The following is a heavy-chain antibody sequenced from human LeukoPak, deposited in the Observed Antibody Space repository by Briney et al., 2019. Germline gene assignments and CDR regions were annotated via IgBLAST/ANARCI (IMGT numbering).Heavy chain of an antibody. CDR1: GFTFSSYS. J-gene: IGHJ3*02. CDR3: AQELPRFHDAFDI. V-gene: IGHV3-21*01. CDR2: ISSSSSYI. D-gene: IGHD1-26*01. Sequence: GGSLRLSCAASGFTFSSYSMNWVRQAPGKGLEWVSSISSSSSYIYYADSVKGRFTISRDNAKNSLYQQMNSLRAEDTAVYYCAQELPRFHDAFDIWGQGTMVTVSS.